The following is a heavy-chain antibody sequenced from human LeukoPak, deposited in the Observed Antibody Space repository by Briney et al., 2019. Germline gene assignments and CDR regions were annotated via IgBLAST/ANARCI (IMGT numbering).Heavy chain of an antibody. J-gene: IGHJ4*02. V-gene: IGHV4-4*07. CDR2: IYTSGST. Sequence: PSETLSLTCTVSGGSISSFYWSWIRRPAGKGLEWIGRIYTSGSTYYNPSLKSRVTMSVDTSKNQFSLKLSSVTAADTAVYYCARDAYYYDSSGYYLSDYWGQGTLVTVSS. CDR3: ARDAYYYDSSGYYLSDY. D-gene: IGHD3-22*01. CDR1: GGSISSFY.